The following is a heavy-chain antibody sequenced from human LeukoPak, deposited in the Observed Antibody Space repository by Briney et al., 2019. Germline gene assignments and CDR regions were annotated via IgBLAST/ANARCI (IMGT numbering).Heavy chain of an antibody. J-gene: IGHJ4*02. V-gene: IGHV3-53*01. D-gene: IGHD1-14*01. Sequence: DSVKGRFTISRDNSKNTLYLQMNSLRAEDTAVYYCARGTGDYWGQGTLVTVSS. CDR3: ARGTGDY.